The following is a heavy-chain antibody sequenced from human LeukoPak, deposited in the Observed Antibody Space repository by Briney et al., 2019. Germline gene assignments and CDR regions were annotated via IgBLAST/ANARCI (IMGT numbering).Heavy chain of an antibody. CDR1: GGSISSYY. V-gene: IGHV4-59*08. J-gene: IGHJ4*02. CDR2: IYYSGST. CDR3: ARRFCTGSTSCYPDY. Sequence: SESLSLTCTVSGGSISSYYWSWIRQPPGKGLEWIGYIYYSGSTNYNPSLKSRVTISVDTSKNQFSLKLSSVTAADTAVYYCARRFCTGSTSCYPDYWGQGTLVTVSS. D-gene: IGHD2-2*01.